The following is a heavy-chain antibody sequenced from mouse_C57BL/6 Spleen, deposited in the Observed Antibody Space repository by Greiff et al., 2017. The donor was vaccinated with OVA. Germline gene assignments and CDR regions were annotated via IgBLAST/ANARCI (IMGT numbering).Heavy chain of an antibody. V-gene: IGHV1-58*01. CDR3: ARKELGNHFDY. Sequence: EVQLQQSGAELVRPGSSVKMSCKTSGYTFTSYGINWVQQTPGQGLEWVGYIYIGHGYTEYNEKFKGKATLTSDTSSSTTYMQLSSLTSEDSAIYFCARKELGNHFDYWGQGTTLTVSS. J-gene: IGHJ2*01. CDR2: IYIGHGYT. CDR1: GYTFTSYG. D-gene: IGHD2-1*01.